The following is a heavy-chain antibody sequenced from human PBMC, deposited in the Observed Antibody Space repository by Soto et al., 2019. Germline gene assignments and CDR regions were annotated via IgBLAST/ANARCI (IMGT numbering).Heavy chain of an antibody. J-gene: IGHJ4*02. V-gene: IGHV4-59*08. CDR1: GGSISSYY. CDR3: ARHVRGEGGPDY. D-gene: IGHD1-26*01. Sequence: SETLSLTCTVSGGSISSYYWSWIRQPPGKGLEWIGYIYYSGSTNYNPSLKSRVTISVDTSKNQFSLKLSSVTAADTAVYYCARHVRGEGGPDYWGQGTLVTVSS. CDR2: IYYSGST.